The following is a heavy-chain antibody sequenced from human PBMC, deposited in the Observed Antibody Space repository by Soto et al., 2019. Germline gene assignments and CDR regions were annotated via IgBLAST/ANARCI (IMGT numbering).Heavy chain of an antibody. J-gene: IGHJ4*02. V-gene: IGHV3-23*01. CDR3: AKNVNSYDYYYFDY. D-gene: IGHD3-16*01. CDR2: IGGSGGRA. CDR1: GFSFSNYD. Sequence: GGSLRLSCAASGFSFSNYDMTWVRLAPGKGLEWVSVIGGSGGRAFYADSVKGRFTISRDNSRNTVFLQLNSLRAEDTAVYYCAKNVNSYDYYYFDYWGQGTPVTVS.